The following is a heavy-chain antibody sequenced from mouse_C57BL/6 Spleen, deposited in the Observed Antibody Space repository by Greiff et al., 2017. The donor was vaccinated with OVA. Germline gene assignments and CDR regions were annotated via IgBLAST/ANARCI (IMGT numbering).Heavy chain of an antibody. J-gene: IGHJ2*01. CDR2: IDPSDSYT. CDR3: AKLGGDFDY. D-gene: IGHD4-1*01. Sequence: QVQLQQPGAELVKPGASVKLSCKASGYTFTSYWMQWVKQRPGQGLEWIGEIDPSDSYTNYNQKFKGKATLTVDTSSSTAYMQLSSLTSEDSAVYYCAKLGGDFDYWGKGTTLTVSS. CDR1: GYTFTSYW. V-gene: IGHV1-50*01.